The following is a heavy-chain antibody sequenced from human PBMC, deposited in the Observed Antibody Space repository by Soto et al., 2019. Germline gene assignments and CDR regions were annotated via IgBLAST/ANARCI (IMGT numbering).Heavy chain of an antibody. CDR1: GGTFSSYA. V-gene: IGHV1-69*13. J-gene: IGHJ6*02. CDR3: ARVPAYYDFWSGYPKVGYGMDV. CDR2: IIPIFGTA. Sequence: SVKVSCKASGGTFSSYAISWVRQAPGQGLEWMGGIIPIFGTANYAQKFQGRVTITADESTSTAYMELSSLRSEDTAVYYCARVPAYYDFWSGYPKVGYGMDVWGQGTTVTVSS. D-gene: IGHD3-3*01.